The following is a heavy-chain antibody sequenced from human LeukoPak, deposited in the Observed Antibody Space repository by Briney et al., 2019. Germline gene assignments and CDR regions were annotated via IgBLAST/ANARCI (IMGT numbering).Heavy chain of an antibody. CDR3: ARDDCSSTSCYTAGGYFDY. D-gene: IGHD2-2*02. J-gene: IGHJ4*02. CDR1: GGSISSGGYY. V-gene: IGHV4-30-2*01. CDR2: IYHSGST. Sequence: SETLSLTCTVSGGSISSGGYYWSWIRQPPGKGLEWIGYIYHSGSTYYNPSLKSRVTISVDRSKNQFSLKLSSVTAADTAVYYCARDDCSSTSCYTAGGYFDYWGQGTLVTVSS.